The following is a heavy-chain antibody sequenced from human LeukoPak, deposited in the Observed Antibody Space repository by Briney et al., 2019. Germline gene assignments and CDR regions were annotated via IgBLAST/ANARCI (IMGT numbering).Heavy chain of an antibody. D-gene: IGHD3-22*01. CDR3: AKDRWGGYYDSSGYIFDY. CDR1: GFTFSSYW. J-gene: IGHJ4*02. Sequence: PGGSLRLSCAASGFTFSSYWMHWVRQAPGKGLVWVSRINSDGSSTSYADSVKGRFTISRDNAKNTLYLQMNSLRAEDTAVYYCAKDRWGGYYDSSGYIFDYWGQGTLVTVSS. CDR2: INSDGSST. V-gene: IGHV3-74*01.